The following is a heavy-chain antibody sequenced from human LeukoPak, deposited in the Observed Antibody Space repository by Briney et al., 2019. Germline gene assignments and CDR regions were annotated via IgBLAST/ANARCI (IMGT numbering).Heavy chain of an antibody. CDR3: ARAELGYGDYGLDY. CDR1: GFTFSSYA. J-gene: IGHJ4*02. CDR2: ISYDGSNK. Sequence: PGRSLRLSCAASGFTFSSYATHWVRQAPGKGLEWVAVISYDGSNKYYADSVKGRFTISRDNSKNTLYLQMNSLRAEDTAVYYCARAELGYGDYGLDYWGQGTLVTVSS. D-gene: IGHD4-17*01. V-gene: IGHV3-30-3*01.